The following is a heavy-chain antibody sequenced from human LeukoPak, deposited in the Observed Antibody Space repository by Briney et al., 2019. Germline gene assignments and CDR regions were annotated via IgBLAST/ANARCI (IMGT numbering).Heavy chain of an antibody. Sequence: GTSLRLSCVASAFTLNNHGTHWVRQAPGKGLEWVSVIAGDGGAKFYADSVKGRFTLSRGNSKNMLYLEMNSLTVEDTAVYYCAREATWGQWYFDHWGQGTPVTVSS. J-gene: IGHJ4*02. CDR1: AFTLNNHG. V-gene: IGHV3-30*03. CDR3: AREATWGQWYFDH. D-gene: IGHD2-15*01. CDR2: IAGDGGAK.